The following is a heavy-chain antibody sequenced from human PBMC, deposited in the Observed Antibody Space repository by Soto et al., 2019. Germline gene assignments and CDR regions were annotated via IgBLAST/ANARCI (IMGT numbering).Heavy chain of an antibody. J-gene: IGHJ5*02. V-gene: IGHV5-10-1*01. CDR3: ARRLIPHSNYDSFDP. Sequence: VASLTLSCKVSGYGFSEYWISWVRQTPGKGLEWLGRIDPSDSYTNYSPSFQGHVSISVDKSINTVYLQWSSLKASDTAIYYCARRLIPHSNYDSFDPWGQGTLVTVSS. CDR2: IDPSDSYT. CDR1: GYGFSEYW. D-gene: IGHD3-16*01.